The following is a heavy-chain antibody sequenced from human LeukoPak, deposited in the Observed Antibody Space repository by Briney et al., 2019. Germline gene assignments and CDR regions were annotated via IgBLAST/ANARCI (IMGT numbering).Heavy chain of an antibody. CDR3: AREDYYYYYMDV. CDR1: GGSISSHC. V-gene: IGHV4-59*11. CDR2: IYYSGST. Sequence: SETLSLTCTGSGGSISSHCWGWIRQPPGNGLEWIGYIYYSGSTNYNPSLKSRVTISVDTSKNQFSLKLSSVTAADTAVYYCAREDYYYYYMDVWGKGTTVTVSS. J-gene: IGHJ6*03.